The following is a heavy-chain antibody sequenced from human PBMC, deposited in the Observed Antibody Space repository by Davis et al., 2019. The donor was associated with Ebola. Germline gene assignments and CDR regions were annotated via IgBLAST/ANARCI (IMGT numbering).Heavy chain of an antibody. CDR1: GGSISSYY. CDR3: ARLDDSSGWYYGRFDY. D-gene: IGHD6-19*01. J-gene: IGHJ4*02. V-gene: IGHV4-59*08. CDR2: IYYSGST. Sequence: SETLSLTCPVSGGSISSYYWSWIRQLPGKGLEWIGYIYYSGSTNYNPSLKSRVTISVDTSKNQFSLKLSSVTAADTAVYYCARLDDSSGWYYGRFDYWGQGTLVTVSS.